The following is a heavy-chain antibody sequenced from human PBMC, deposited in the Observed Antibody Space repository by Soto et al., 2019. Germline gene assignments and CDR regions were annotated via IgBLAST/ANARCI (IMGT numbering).Heavy chain of an antibody. V-gene: IGHV4-59*01. D-gene: IGHD4-4*01. Sequence: SETLSLTCTVSGGSISSYYWSWIRQPPGKGLEWIGYIYYSGSTNYNPSLKSRVTISVDTSKNQFSLKLSSVTAADTAVYYCAGGHYSNYWGVYYYYMDVWGKGTTVTVSS. J-gene: IGHJ6*03. CDR3: AGGHYSNYWGVYYYYMDV. CDR2: IYYSGST. CDR1: GGSISSYY.